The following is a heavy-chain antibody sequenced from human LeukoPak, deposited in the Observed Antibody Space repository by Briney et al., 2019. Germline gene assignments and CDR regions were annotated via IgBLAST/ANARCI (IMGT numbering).Heavy chain of an antibody. CDR3: AGARYDFWSGYLTH. CDR2: IIPIFGTA. Sequence: SVKVSCKASGGTFSSYAISWVRQAPGQGLEWMGRIIPIFGTANYAQKFQGRVTITTDESTSTAYMELSSLRSEDTAVYYCAGARYDFWSGYLTHWGQGTLVTVSS. J-gene: IGHJ4*02. D-gene: IGHD3-3*01. V-gene: IGHV1-69*05. CDR1: GGTFSSYA.